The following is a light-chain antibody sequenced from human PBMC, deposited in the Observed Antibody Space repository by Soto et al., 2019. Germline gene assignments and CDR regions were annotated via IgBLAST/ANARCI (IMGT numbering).Light chain of an antibody. J-gene: IGKJ1*01. CDR3: QQYNSYSRT. CDR1: QSVNSW. CDR2: GAS. V-gene: IGKV1-5*01. Sequence: DIQMTQSPSTLSAFVGDRVTITCRASQSVNSWLAWYQQRPGKAPKLLIYGASNLQSGVPSRFSGSGSGTEFTLTISSLQPDDFATYYCQQYNSYSRTFGQGTKVDIK.